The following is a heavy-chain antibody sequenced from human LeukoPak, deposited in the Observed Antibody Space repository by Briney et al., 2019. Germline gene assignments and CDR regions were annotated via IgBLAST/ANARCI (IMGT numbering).Heavy chain of an antibody. V-gene: IGHV3-11*04. CDR3: AKDPNFWSALQEGYFDY. J-gene: IGHJ4*02. CDR2: ISSAGGSTI. Sequence: KTGGSLRLSCAASGFIFSDYYMTWIRQAPGKGLEWVTDISSAGGSTIYYADSVKGRFTISRDNSKNTLYLQMNSLRAEDTAVYYCAKDPNFWSALQEGYFDYWGQGTLVTVSS. CDR1: GFIFSDYY. D-gene: IGHD3-3*01.